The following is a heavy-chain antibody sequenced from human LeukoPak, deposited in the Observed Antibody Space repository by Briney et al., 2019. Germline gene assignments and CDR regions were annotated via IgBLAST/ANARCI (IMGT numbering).Heavy chain of an antibody. V-gene: IGHV1-46*01. Sequence: ASVKVSCKASGYTFTNYYIHWVRQAPGQGLEWMGLINPGGDNTNYAQKLQGRVTMTTDTSTSTAYMELRSLRSDDTAVYYCARLYDSSGLFDYWGQGTLVTVSS. D-gene: IGHD3-22*01. CDR2: INPGGDNT. J-gene: IGHJ4*02. CDR1: GYTFTNYY. CDR3: ARLYDSSGLFDY.